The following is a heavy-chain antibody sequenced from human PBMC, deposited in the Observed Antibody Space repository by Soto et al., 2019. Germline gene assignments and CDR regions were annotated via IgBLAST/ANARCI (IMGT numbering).Heavy chain of an antibody. Sequence: QVQLQVWGPGLVKPSATLSLSCTVSTGSTNSFYWSWIRQPPGKGLQWLGYFFYTGSTNHNPSLKSRVTISLEMSSNQCSLRLSSVTAADTAMYYCATSRDGYNLNPIDQWGQGLLVTVSS. D-gene: IGHD5-12*01. J-gene: IGHJ4*02. CDR1: TGSTNSFY. CDR2: FFYTGST. CDR3: ATSRDGYNLNPIDQ. V-gene: IGHV4-59*01.